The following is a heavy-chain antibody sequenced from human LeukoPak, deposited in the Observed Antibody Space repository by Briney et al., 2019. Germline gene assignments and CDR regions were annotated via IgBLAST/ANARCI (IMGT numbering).Heavy chain of an antibody. CDR2: IYPGDSET. V-gene: IGHV5-51*01. CDR1: GYSFIGYW. CDR3: ARLYYYDSSGYPLSFDY. D-gene: IGHD3-22*01. Sequence: RGESLKISCKGSGYSFIGYWIGWVRQMPGKGLERMGIIYPGDSETRYSPSFQGQVTISADKSISTAYLQWNNLKASDTAMYYCARLYYYDSSGYPLSFDYWGLGTLVTVSS. J-gene: IGHJ4*02.